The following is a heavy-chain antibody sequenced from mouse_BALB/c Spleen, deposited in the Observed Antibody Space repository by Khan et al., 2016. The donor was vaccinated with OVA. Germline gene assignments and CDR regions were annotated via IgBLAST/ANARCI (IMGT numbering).Heavy chain of an antibody. CDR2: ISSGDNN. CDR1: GFTFSNYA. V-gene: IGHV5-6-5*01. J-gene: IGHJ3*01. CDR3: ARDYWFVY. Sequence: EVELVESGGGLVKPGGSLKLSCAASGFTFSNYAMSWVRQTPEKRLEWVASISSGDNNYYPDSVKGRFTISRDNARNILYLQMSSLRSEDTAMYYCARDYWFVYWGQGTLVTVSA.